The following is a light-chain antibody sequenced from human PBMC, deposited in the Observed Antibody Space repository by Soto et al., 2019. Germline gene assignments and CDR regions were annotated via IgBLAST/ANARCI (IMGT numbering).Light chain of an antibody. J-gene: IGKJ2*01. Sequence: DIQMTQSPSSLSASVGDRVTITCRASQSIRNYLNWYQQKPGKAPKLLIYAASSLQSGVTSRFSGSGSGTDFTLTFSSLQPEDFATYYCQQSYSAPYTFGQGTKLEIK. CDR2: AAS. V-gene: IGKV1-39*01. CDR3: QQSYSAPYT. CDR1: QSIRNY.